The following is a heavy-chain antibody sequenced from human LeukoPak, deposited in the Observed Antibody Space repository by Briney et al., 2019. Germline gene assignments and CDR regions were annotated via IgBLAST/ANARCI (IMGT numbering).Heavy chain of an antibody. D-gene: IGHD2-2*01. CDR2: IYYSGST. CDR1: GGSISSYY. V-gene: IGHV4-59*12. CDR3: ARDGPYHAFDI. Sequence: PSETLSLTCTVSGGSISSYYWSWLRQPPGKGLEWIGYIYYSGSTNYNPSLKSRVTISVDTSKNQFSLKLSSVTAADTAVYYCARDGPYHAFDIWGQGTMVTVSS. J-gene: IGHJ3*02.